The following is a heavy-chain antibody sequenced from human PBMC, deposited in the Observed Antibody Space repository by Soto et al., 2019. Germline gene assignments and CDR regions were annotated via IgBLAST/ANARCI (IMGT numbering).Heavy chain of an antibody. CDR1: GYTFTGYY. Sequence: ASVKVSCKASGYTFTGYYIHWVRQAPGQGLEWMGWINTNSGGTNYAQKFRGRVTMTRDTSISTAYMELSRLTSDDTAVYYCARTQTNDYWGQGTLVTVSS. CDR2: INTNSGGT. J-gene: IGHJ4*02. CDR3: ARTQTNDY. V-gene: IGHV1-2*02.